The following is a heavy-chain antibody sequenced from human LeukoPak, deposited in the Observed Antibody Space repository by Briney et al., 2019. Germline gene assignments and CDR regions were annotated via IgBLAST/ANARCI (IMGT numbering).Heavy chain of an antibody. J-gene: IGHJ6*03. CDR1: GFTFSDYY. CDR2: ISSSGSTI. Sequence: NPGGSLRLSCAASGFTFSDYYMSWIRQAPGKGLEWVSYISSSGSTIYYADSVKGRFTISRDNAKNSLYLQMNSLRAEDTAVYYCARYAYSSSGYGAPYYMDVWGKGTTVTVSS. V-gene: IGHV3-11*04. CDR3: ARYAYSSSGYGAPYYMDV. D-gene: IGHD6-13*01.